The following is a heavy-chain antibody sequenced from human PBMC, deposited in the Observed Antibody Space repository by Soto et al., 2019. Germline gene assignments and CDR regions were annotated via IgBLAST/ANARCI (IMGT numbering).Heavy chain of an antibody. CDR2: IKQDGSDI. V-gene: IGHV3-7*01. D-gene: IGHD3-10*01. J-gene: IGHJ6*03. CDR1: GFSFSEYW. CDR3: ASVGRSSAYFYYYMDV. Sequence: EVQLVESGGGLVQPGGSLRLSCAASGFSFSEYWMNWVRQAPGKGPEWVTNIKQDGSDISYVDSVRGRFNTSRDNAKKSLFLQINSLRVEDTAVYYCASVGRSSAYFYYYMDVWGKGTTVTVSS.